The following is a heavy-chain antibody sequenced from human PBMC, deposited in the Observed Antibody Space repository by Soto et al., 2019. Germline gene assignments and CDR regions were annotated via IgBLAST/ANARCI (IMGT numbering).Heavy chain of an antibody. V-gene: IGHV3-23*01. CDR2: ITDSGGDT. D-gene: IGHD6-6*01. J-gene: IGHJ4*02. Sequence: PGGSLSLSCAASGFTFSSYAMSWVRQAPVKGLEWVSAITDSGGDTYHADSVKGRFTISRDNAKNTLYLQMNSLRAEDTAVYYCVKGSTSSRPYYFDYWGQGTLVTVSS. CDR3: VKGSTSSRPYYFDY. CDR1: GFTFSSYA.